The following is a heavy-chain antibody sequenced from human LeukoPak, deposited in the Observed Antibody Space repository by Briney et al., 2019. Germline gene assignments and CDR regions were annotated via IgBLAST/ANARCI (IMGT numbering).Heavy chain of an antibody. CDR2: ITDRVGST. J-gene: IGHJ6*02. CDR3: AKSSTTQRGYYGLDV. V-gene: IGHV3-23*01. D-gene: IGHD6-25*01. Sequence: GGSLRLSCAASGFTFNNYAMSCVRQAPGNGLGWVSFITDRVGSTYYARSVKGRFTISRDSSQNTLSLQMNSLRAGDTVVYYCAKSSTTQRGYYGLDVWGQGTTVTVSS. CDR1: GFTFNNYA.